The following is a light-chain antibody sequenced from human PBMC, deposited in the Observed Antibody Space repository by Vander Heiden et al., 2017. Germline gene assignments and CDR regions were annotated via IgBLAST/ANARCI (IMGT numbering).Light chain of an antibody. CDR2: GDS. J-gene: IGLJ1*01. Sequence: QSVLAPPPPLSGAPARKVTISRIGSTSQTGGGYDVHGYQQLPGTAPTLLLFGDSNRPSGVPDRFSGSKSGTSASLAITGTQAEDEADYYCQSYASNLSGLGEVFGTGTKVTVL. CDR3: QSYASNLSGLGEV. V-gene: IGLV1-40*01. CDR1: TSQTGGGYD.